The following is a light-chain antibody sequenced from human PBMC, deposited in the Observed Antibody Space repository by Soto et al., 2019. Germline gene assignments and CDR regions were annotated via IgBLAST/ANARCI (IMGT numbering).Light chain of an antibody. Sequence: EIVMTQSPATLSVSPGERATLSCRASQSVSSNVAWYQQKPGQAPRLLIYSVSTRATGIPARFSGSGSGTEFTLTINSLQSEDFAVYYCQQYNNWPRTFGQGTKVDI. J-gene: IGKJ1*01. CDR1: QSVSSN. CDR2: SVS. V-gene: IGKV3-15*01. CDR3: QQYNNWPRT.